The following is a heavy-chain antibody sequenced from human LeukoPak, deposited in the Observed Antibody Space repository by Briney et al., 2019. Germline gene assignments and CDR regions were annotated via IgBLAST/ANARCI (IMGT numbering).Heavy chain of an antibody. CDR2: IYPDDSDT. D-gene: IGHD3-22*01. CDR1: GYSFTTYW. V-gene: IGHV5-51*01. Sequence: GESLKISCKGSGYSFTTYWIGWVRQMPGKGLEWMGIIYPDDSDTRYSPSFQGQVTISADKSISTAYLQWSSLKASDTAMHYCASPGHYDSSGYSFDYWGQGTLVTVSS. J-gene: IGHJ4*02. CDR3: ASPGHYDSSGYSFDY.